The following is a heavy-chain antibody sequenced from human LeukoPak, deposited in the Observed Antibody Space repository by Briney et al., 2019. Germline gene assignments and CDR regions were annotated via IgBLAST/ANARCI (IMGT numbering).Heavy chain of an antibody. Sequence: PGGSLRLSCAASGFTVSSNYMTWVRQAPGKGLEWVSVIYSGGGTYYADSVKGRFTISRDNSKNTLYLQMNSLGAEGTAVYYCARAVTVVTAIHDWGQGTLVTVSS. J-gene: IGHJ4*02. D-gene: IGHD2-21*02. CDR1: GFTVSSNY. CDR2: IYSGGGT. V-gene: IGHV3-53*01. CDR3: ARAVTVVTAIHD.